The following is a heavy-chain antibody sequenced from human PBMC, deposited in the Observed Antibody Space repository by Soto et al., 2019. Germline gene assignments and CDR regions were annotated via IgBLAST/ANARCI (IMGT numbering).Heavy chain of an antibody. Sequence: GGSLRLSCAASGFTFSSYSMNWVRQAPGKGLEWVSSISSSSSYIYYADSVKGRFTISRDNAKNSLYLQMNSLRAEDTAVYYCPRVRRSNIVATTPHYYYYGMDVWGQGTTLTASS. CDR2: ISSSSSYI. V-gene: IGHV3-21*01. D-gene: IGHD5-12*01. CDR3: PRVRRSNIVATTPHYYYYGMDV. J-gene: IGHJ6*02. CDR1: GFTFSSYS.